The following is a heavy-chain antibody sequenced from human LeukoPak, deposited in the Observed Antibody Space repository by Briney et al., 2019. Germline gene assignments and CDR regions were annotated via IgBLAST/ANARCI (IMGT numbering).Heavy chain of an antibody. CDR2: INPRTGDR. CDR1: GGTFSGYA. Sequence: ASVKVSCKASGGTFSGYAINWVRQASGQGPEWMGWINPRTGDRGYAQKFQGRVTITRSTSMNTAYMELSSLRSEDTAVYYCTRHTSPTFDYWGQGTLVTVSS. V-gene: IGHV1-8*03. CDR3: TRHTSPTFDY. J-gene: IGHJ4*02. D-gene: IGHD2-2*01.